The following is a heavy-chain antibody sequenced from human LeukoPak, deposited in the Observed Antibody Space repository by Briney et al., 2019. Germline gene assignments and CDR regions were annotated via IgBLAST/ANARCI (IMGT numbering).Heavy chain of an antibody. CDR2: INNSGGT. Sequence: SETLSLTCAVFGGSFSGYYWSWIRQPLGKGLEWIAEINNSGGTNYNPSLKSRVTISVDTSNNQFSLKLSSVAAADTAVYYCAGSRVWANSSWYYWFDPWGQGTLVTVSS. CDR1: GGSFSGYY. J-gene: IGHJ5*02. D-gene: IGHD3-22*01. CDR3: AGSRVWANSSWYYWFDP. V-gene: IGHV4-34*01.